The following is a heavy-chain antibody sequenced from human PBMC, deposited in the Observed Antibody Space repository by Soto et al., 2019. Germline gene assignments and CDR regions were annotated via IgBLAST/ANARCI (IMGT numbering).Heavy chain of an antibody. CDR1: GYSFTSYW. D-gene: IGHD3-22*01. Sequence: GESLKISCTGSGYSFTSYWISWVRQMPGKGLEWMGRIDPSDSYTNYSPSFQGHVTISADKSISTAYLQWSSLKASDTAMYYCARQIYDSDTGPNFQYYFDSWGQGTPVTVSS. V-gene: IGHV5-10-1*01. CDR3: ARQIYDSDTGPNFQYYFDS. CDR2: IDPSDSYT. J-gene: IGHJ4*02.